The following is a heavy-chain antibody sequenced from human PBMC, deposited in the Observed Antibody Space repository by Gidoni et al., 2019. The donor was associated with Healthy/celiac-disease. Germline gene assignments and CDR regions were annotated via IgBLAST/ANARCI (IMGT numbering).Heavy chain of an antibody. CDR2: ISYDGSNK. CDR1: GFTFSCFS. CDR3: ARDVDTMVRGVAAWGNWFDP. V-gene: IGHV3-30-3*01. Sequence: QVQLVEAGGGVVQPGRSLSPSWAAPGFTFSCFSMPWVRQAPGKGLERVAVISYDGSNKYYADSVKGRFTISRDNSKNTLYLQMNSLRAEDTAVYYCARDVDTMVRGVAAWGNWFDPWGQGTLVTVSS. J-gene: IGHJ5*02. D-gene: IGHD3-10*01.